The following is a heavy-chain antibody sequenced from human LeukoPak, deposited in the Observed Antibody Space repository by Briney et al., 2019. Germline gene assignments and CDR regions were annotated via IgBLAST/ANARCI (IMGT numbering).Heavy chain of an antibody. J-gene: IGHJ4*02. CDR2: IYTSGST. CDR1: GGSISIYY. V-gene: IGHV4-4*07. Sequence: SETLSLTCTVSGGSISIYYWSWIRQPAGKGLEWIGRIYTSGSTNYNPSLKSRVTMSVDTPKNQFSLKPSSVTAADTAVYYCAREDCSGGSCQDGFDYWGQGTLVTVSS. CDR3: AREDCSGGSCQDGFDY. D-gene: IGHD2-15*01.